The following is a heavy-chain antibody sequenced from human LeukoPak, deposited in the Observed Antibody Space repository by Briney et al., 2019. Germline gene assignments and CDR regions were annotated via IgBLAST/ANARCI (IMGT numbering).Heavy chain of an antibody. CDR1: GESFSGYS. D-gene: IGHD6-19*01. V-gene: IGHV4-34*01. CDR2: INQRRNT. Sequence: SETLSLTCVVYGESFSGYSWSWIRQPPGKGLEWIGEINQRRNTNYNPSLRSRVTISIDTSKNQFSLKLSSVTAADTAVYYCARHGWHAWYFDLWGRGTLVTVSS. CDR3: ARHGWHAWYFDL. J-gene: IGHJ2*01.